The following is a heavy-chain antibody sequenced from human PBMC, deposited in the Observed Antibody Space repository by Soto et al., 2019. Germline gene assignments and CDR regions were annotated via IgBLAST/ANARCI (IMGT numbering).Heavy chain of an antibody. CDR2: INHSGST. V-gene: IGHV4-34*01. J-gene: IGHJ5*02. CDR3: ARDGRGIAEAINWFDP. CDR1: VGSFSGYY. D-gene: IGHD1-26*01. Sequence: PPETLSLTCAFYVGSFSGYYWGWIRQPPGKGLDWIGEINHSGSTNYNPSLKSRVTISVDTSKNQFSLKLSSVTAADTAVYYCARDGRGIAEAINWFDPWGQGTMVTVSS.